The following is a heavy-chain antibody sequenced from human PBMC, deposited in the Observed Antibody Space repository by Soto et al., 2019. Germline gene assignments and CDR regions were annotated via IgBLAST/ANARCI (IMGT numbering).Heavy chain of an antibody. Sequence: ASVKVSCKASGYTFTSYDINWVRQAPGQGLEWVGWIKATSEYTAHAQKFQGRVTLTGEIATATAYMELCCLTSEHTAVYCCARQVHLGYSNDWVSRTQVNVCYG. CDR2: IKATSEYT. V-gene: IGHV1-8*01. D-gene: IGHD3-9*01. J-gene: IGHJ6*01. CDR3: ARQVHLGYSNDWVSRTQVNVCYG. CDR1: GYTFTSYD.